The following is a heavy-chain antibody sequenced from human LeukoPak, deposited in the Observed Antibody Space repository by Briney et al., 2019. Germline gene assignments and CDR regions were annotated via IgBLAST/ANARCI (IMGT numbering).Heavy chain of an antibody. D-gene: IGHD6-13*01. CDR3: ASRSTWYPWGD. CDR2: IYSGGST. V-gene: IGHV3-53*01. CDR1: GFTVSSNY. J-gene: IGHJ4*02. Sequence: PGGSLRLSCAASGFTVSSNYMSWVRQAPGKGLEWVSVIYSGGSTYYADSLKGRFTISRDNSKNTLYLQMNSLRAEDTAVYYCASRSTWYPWGDWGQGTLVTVSS.